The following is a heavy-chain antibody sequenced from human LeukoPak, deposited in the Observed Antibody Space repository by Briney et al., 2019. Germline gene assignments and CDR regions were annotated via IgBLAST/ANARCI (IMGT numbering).Heavy chain of an antibody. D-gene: IGHD3-22*01. CDR2: ISGSGGST. J-gene: IGHJ4*02. V-gene: IGHV3-23*01. CDR1: GFTFSRYW. CDR3: AKCLSVITMIVVT. Sequence: GGSLRLSCAASGFTFSRYWMSWVRQAPGKGLEWVSAISGSGGSTYYADSVKGRFTISRDNSKNTLYLQMNSLRAEDTAVYYCAKCLSVITMIVVTWGQGTLVTVSS.